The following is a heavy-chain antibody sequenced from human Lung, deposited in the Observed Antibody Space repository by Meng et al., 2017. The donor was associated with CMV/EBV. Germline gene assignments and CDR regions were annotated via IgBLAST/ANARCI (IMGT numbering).Heavy chain of an antibody. CDR2: ITASGGST. D-gene: IGHD6-13*01. CDR3: AKAYSSSWYRENYDY. Sequence: GGSLRLSXAASGFTFSNFAMSWVRLPPGKGLQWVSPITASGGSTYYADSVKGRFTVSRDNSKSTLYLQMNSLRAEDTAIYYCAKAYSSSWYRENYDYWGQGTLVTFSS. V-gene: IGHV3-23*01. CDR1: GFTFSNFA. J-gene: IGHJ4*02.